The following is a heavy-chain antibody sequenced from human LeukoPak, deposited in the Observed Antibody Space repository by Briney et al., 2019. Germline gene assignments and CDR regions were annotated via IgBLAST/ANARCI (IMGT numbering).Heavy chain of an antibody. V-gene: IGHV3-21*01. D-gene: IGHD3-16*01. J-gene: IGHJ4*02. Sequence: GGSLRLSCAASGFTFSTYSMKWVRQAPGKGLEWVSSISSSSSYIYYADSVKGRFTISRDNAKNSLYLQMNSLRGEDTAVYYCAREGGSKGGNFDYWGQGILVTVSS. CDR1: GFTFSTYS. CDR2: ISSSSSYI. CDR3: AREGGSKGGNFDY.